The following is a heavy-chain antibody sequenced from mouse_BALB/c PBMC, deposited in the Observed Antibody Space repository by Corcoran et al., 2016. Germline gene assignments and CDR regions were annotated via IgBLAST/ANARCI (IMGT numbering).Heavy chain of an antibody. V-gene: IGHV9-3-1*01. CDR3: ARAPLHYYAMDY. Sequence: QXQLVQSGPELKKPGETVKISCKASGYIFTDYGMNWVKQAPGEDLKWMGWINTYTGEPTYADDFKGRFAFSLETSASTAYLQINNLKNEYTSTYFCARAPLHYYAMDYWGQGTSVTVSS. D-gene: IGHD6-1*01. CDR1: GYIFTDYG. CDR2: INTYTGEP. J-gene: IGHJ4*01.